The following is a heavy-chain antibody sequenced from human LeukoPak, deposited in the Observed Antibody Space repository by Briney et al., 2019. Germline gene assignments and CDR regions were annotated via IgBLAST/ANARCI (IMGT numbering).Heavy chain of an antibody. J-gene: IGHJ4*02. V-gene: IGHV3-21*06. Sequence: PGGSLRLSCAASGFTFSTYGMGWVRQAPGKGLEWVSSIISSGSYMYYADSVKGRFTISRDNAKNSLYLQMNSLRAEDTAVYYCARHYYDSSGYYSCDYWGQGTLVIVSS. D-gene: IGHD3-22*01. CDR3: ARHYYDSSGYYSCDY. CDR1: GFTFSTYG. CDR2: IISSGSYM.